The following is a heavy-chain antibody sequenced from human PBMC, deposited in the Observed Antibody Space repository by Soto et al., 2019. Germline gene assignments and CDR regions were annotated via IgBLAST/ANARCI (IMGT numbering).Heavy chain of an antibody. Sequence: GASVKVSCKASGYTFTSYAMHWVRQAPGQRLEWMGWINAGNGNTKYSQKFQGRVTITRDTSASTAYMELSSLRSEDTAVYYCAGFVDTVMAKQYYFGMDVWGQGSTVTVSS. CDR1: GYTFTSYA. V-gene: IGHV1-3*01. CDR3: AGFVDTVMAKQYYFGMDV. D-gene: IGHD5-18*01. CDR2: INAGNGNT. J-gene: IGHJ6*02.